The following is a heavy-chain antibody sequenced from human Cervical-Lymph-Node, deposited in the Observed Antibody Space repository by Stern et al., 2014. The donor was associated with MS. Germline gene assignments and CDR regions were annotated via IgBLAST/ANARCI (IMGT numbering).Heavy chain of an antibody. D-gene: IGHD1-26*01. CDR3: VRPDIMGTIWN. CDR1: GGSITSSSYY. Sequence: MQLVESGPGLVKPSETLSLTCTVSGGSITSSSYYWGWIRQPPGRGLEYIGTVYYTGSTFYDPSLKSRVTISVDPSKNPAALKLPSVTAADTAVYYCVRPDIMGTIWNWGQGTLVTVSS. V-gene: IGHV4-39*01. CDR2: VYYTGST. J-gene: IGHJ4*02.